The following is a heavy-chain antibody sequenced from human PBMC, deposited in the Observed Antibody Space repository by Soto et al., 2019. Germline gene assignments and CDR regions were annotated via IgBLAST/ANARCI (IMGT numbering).Heavy chain of an antibody. CDR2: ISSSTSHT. J-gene: IGHJ4*02. CDR3: ARGRGAAADYFDF. V-gene: IGHV3-11*05. D-gene: IGHD6-13*01. Sequence: QVQLVESGGGLVKPGGSLRLSCAVSGFTFSDYYMTWIRQAPGKELEWVSYISSSTSHTNYADSVKGRFTISRDNAKNSLFLQMNSLRAEDTAVYYCARGRGAAADYFDFWGQGTLGTVSS. CDR1: GFTFSDYY.